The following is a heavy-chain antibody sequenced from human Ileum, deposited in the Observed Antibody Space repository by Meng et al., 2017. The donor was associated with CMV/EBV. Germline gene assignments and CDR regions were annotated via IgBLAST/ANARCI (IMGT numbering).Heavy chain of an antibody. CDR3: ARGLASGWPDY. V-gene: IGHV4-34*01. J-gene: IGHJ4*02. D-gene: IGHD3-10*01. Sequence: QVQARAGGAGLLKPSETLSLTCAVFGGSFTGYSWSWFRQSPGKGLEWIGEITHSGRTSYNLSLKSRVTISVDMSKYQFSLKLTSVTAADTAIYYCARGLASGWPDYWGQGTLVTVSS. CDR2: ITHSGRT. CDR1: GGSFTGYS.